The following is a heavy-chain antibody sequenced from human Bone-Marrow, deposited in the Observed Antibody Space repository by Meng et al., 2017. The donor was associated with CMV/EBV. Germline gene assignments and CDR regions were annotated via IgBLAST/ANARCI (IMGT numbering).Heavy chain of an antibody. CDR1: GFTFSSYW. CDR3: ARAPPGIWLARFDY. Sequence: SCAASGFTFSSYWMSWVRQAPGKGLEWVANIKQDGSEKYYVDSVKGRFTISRDNAKNSLYLQMNSLRAEDTAVYYCARAPPGIWLARFDYWGQGTLVTVSS. V-gene: IGHV3-7*01. J-gene: IGHJ4*02. CDR2: IKQDGSEK. D-gene: IGHD3-22*01.